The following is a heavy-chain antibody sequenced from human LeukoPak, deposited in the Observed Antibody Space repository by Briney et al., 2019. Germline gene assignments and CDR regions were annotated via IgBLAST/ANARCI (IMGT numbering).Heavy chain of an antibody. D-gene: IGHD2-21*01. CDR1: GFNFSDSR. CDR2: INRDGTGK. J-gene: IGHJ4*02. CDR3: VRGDWYFES. V-gene: IGHV3-7*04. Sequence: PGGSLRLSCATSGFNFSDSRMTWVRQAPGKGLQWVANINRDGTGKHFLDSVEGRFTISRDNAKKSLYLQMSSLRPQDTALYFCVRGDWYFESWGQGTLVTVSS.